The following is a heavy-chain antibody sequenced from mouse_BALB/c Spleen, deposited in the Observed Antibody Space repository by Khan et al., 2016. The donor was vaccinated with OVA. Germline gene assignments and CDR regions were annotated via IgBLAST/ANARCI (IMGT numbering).Heavy chain of an antibody. D-gene: IGHD1-1*01. V-gene: IGHV14-1*02. CDR2: IDPENGNT. CDR1: GFNIKDYY. J-gene: IGHJ4*01. Sequence: VQLKQSGAELVRPGALVKLSCKASGFNIKDYYMHWVKQRPEQGLEWIGWIDPENGNTIYDPKFQGKASITADTSSNTAYLQLSSLTSEDTAVYYCARSGGSSYDYAMDYWGQGTSVTVSS. CDR3: ARSGGSSYDYAMDY.